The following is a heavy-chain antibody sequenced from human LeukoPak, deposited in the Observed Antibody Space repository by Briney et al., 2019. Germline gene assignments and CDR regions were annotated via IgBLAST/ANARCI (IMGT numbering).Heavy chain of an antibody. Sequence: PGGSLRLSCAASGFTFSSYSMNWVRQAPGKGLEWVSSISSSSSYIYYADSVKGRFTISRDNAKNSLYLQMNSLRAEDTAVYYCARYYDSSGEYFQHWGQGTLVTVSS. D-gene: IGHD3-22*01. CDR2: ISSSSSYI. V-gene: IGHV3-21*01. J-gene: IGHJ1*01. CDR3: ARYYDSSGEYFQH. CDR1: GFTFSSYS.